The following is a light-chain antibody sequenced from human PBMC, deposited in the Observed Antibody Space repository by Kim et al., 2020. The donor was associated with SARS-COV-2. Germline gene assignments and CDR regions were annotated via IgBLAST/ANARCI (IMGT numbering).Light chain of an antibody. CDR3: QAWDSSVWV. V-gene: IGLV3-1*01. CDR2: QDS. Sequence: SYELTQPPSVSVSPGQTASITCSGDKLGDKYACWYQQKSGQSPVLVIYQDSKRPSGIPERFSGSNSGNTATLTISGTQAMDEADYYCQAWDSSVWVFGGG. J-gene: IGLJ2*01. CDR1: KLGDKY.